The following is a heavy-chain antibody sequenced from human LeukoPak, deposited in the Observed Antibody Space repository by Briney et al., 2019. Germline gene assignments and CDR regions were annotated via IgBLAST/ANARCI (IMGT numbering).Heavy chain of an antibody. Sequence: PGGSLRLSCTASGFTFDDYAMHWVRQTPGKGLEWVSLISGNGENTYYADSVKGRFTISRDNSKNTVYLQTNSLRAEDTAVYYCAKGFYFGSGSYRYFDYWGQGTLVTVSS. CDR1: GFTFDDYA. V-gene: IGHV3-43*02. CDR2: ISGNGENT. D-gene: IGHD3-10*01. CDR3: AKGFYFGSGSYRYFDY. J-gene: IGHJ4*02.